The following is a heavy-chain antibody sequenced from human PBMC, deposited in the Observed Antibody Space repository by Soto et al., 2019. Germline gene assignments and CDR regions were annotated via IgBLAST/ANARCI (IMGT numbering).Heavy chain of an antibody. J-gene: IGHJ3*02. V-gene: IGHV3-9*01. Sequence: EVQLVESGGGLVQPGRSLRLSCAASGFTFDDYAMHWVRQAPGKGLEWVSGISWNSGSIGYADSVKGRFTISRDNAKNSLYLQMNSLRAEDTALYYCAKSKFYSIGWSNAFDIWGQGTMFTDSS. CDR1: GFTFDDYA. CDR3: AKSKFYSIGWSNAFDI. CDR2: ISWNSGSI. D-gene: IGHD6-19*01.